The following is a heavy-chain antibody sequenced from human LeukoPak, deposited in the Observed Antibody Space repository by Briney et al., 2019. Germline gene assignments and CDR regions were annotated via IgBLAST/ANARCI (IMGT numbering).Heavy chain of an antibody. V-gene: IGHV4-30-4*01. D-gene: IGHD3-22*01. CDR2: IYYSGST. J-gene: IGHJ4*02. CDR1: GGSISSGDYY. CDR3: ARVKLSTYYYDSSGYYYPYYFDY. Sequence: SETLSLTCTVSGGSISSGDYYWSWIRQPPGKGLEWIGYIYYSGSTYYNPSLKSRVTISVDTSKNQFSLKLSSVTAADTAVYYCARVKLSTYYYDSSGYYYPYYFDYWGQGTLVSVSS.